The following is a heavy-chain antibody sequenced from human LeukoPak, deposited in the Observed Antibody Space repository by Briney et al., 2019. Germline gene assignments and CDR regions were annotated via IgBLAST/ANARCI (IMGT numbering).Heavy chain of an antibody. D-gene: IGHD2-15*01. CDR3: ARGMAATFLYYYYYYMDV. V-gene: IGHV4-4*07. CDR1: GGSISSYY. Sequence: PSETLSLTCTVSGGSISSYYWSWIRQPPGKGLEWIGRIYTSGSTNYNPSLRSRVTISVDTSKYQFSLKLSSVTAADTAVYYCARGMAATFLYYYYYYMDVWGKGTTVTVSS. CDR2: IYTSGST. J-gene: IGHJ6*03.